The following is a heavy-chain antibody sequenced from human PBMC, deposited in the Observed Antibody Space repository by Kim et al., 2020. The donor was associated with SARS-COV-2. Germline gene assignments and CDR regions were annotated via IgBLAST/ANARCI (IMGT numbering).Heavy chain of an antibody. CDR3: GYDFWSGYHYGMDV. J-gene: IGHJ6*02. D-gene: IGHD3-3*01. CDR2: IRSKADSYAT. V-gene: IGHV3-73*01. Sequence: GESLRLSCAASGFTFSGSGIHWVRQASGKGLEWVGRIRSKADSYATAYTASVKGRFTISRDDSKNTAYLQMNSLKTEDTAVYYCGYDFWSGYHYGMDVWGQGTTVTVSS. CDR1: GFTFSGSG.